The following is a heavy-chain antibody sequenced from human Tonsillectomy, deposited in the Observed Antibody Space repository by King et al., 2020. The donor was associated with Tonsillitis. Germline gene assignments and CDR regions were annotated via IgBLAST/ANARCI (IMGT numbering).Heavy chain of an antibody. Sequence: VQLVESGGGLVQPGGSLRLSCAASGFAFRSYAMSWVRQAPGKGLEWVSAISGSGGSTYYADSVKGRFTISKDNSKNTLYLQMKSLRAEDTSIYYCVRDKYGGDPNDAFDIWGQGTMVTVSS. CDR2: ISGSGGST. CDR1: GFAFRSYA. J-gene: IGHJ3*02. CDR3: VRDKYGGDPNDAFDI. D-gene: IGHD2-21*02. V-gene: IGHV3-23*04.